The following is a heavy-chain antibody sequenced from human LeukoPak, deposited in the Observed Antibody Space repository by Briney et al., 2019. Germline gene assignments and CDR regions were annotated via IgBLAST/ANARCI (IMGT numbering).Heavy chain of an antibody. D-gene: IGHD2-2*01. CDR1: GGTSSSYA. V-gene: IGHV1-69*04. CDR3: ARVVPAAMDWFDP. Sequence: SVKVSCKASGGTSSSYAISWVRQAPGQGLEWMGRIIPILGIANYAQKFQGRVTITADKSTSTAYMELSSLRSEDTAVYYCARVVPAAMDWFDPWGQGTLVTVSS. J-gene: IGHJ5*02. CDR2: IIPILGIA.